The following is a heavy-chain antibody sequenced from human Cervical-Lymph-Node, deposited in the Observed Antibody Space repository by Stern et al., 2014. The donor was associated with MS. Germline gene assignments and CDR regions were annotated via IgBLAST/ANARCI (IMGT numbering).Heavy chain of an antibody. V-gene: IGHV3-23*04. J-gene: IGHJ4*02. CDR2: TSGSGGTT. D-gene: IGHD5-18*01. CDR1: GFTFSRYA. Sequence: EVQLVESGGNLVQPGGSLRLSCEASGFTFSRYAMTWVRQTTGKGLEWVSTTSGSGGTTYYADSVRGRFTISRDNAKQTLYLSMSSLRAEDTAFYYCAKGGYSYDSWGQGTLFTVSS. CDR3: AKGGYSYDS.